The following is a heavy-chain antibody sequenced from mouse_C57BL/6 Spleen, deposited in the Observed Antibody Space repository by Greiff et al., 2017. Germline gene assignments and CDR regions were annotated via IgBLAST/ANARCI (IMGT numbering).Heavy chain of an antibody. D-gene: IGHD2-4*01. CDR3: ARGRLRLGDYYAMDY. CDR1: GYTFTSYW. J-gene: IGHJ4*01. CDR2: IDPSDSYT. V-gene: IGHV1-50*01. Sequence: QVQLKQPGAELVKPGASVKLSCKASGYTFTSYWMQWVKQRPGQGLEWIGEIDPSDSYTNYNQKFKGKATLTVDTSSSTAYMQLSSLTSEDSAVYYCARGRLRLGDYYAMDYWGQGTSVTVSS.